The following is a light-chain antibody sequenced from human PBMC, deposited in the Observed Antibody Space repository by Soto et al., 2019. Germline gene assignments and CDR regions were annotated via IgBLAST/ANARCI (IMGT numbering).Light chain of an antibody. Sequence: IQMTQSPSSLSASVGDRVTITCRASQGISNYLAWYQQKPGKVPKLLIYAASTLQSGVPSRFSGSGSGTDFTLTISSLHPEDVATYYCQKYNSPFTFGPGTKVDIK. CDR3: QKYNSPFT. CDR1: QGISNY. J-gene: IGKJ3*01. V-gene: IGKV1-27*01. CDR2: AAS.